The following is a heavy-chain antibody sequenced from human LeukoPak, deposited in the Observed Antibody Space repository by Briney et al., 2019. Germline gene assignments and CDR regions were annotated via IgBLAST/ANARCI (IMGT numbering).Heavy chain of an antibody. CDR3: ARTRYVYYYYYMDV. Sequence: SESLSLTCTVSGGSFSISSYYWGWIRQTPGRGLEWIGTIPYSGTTYYNPSLKSRVTISADRSKNQFFLKLNSVTAADTAVYYCARTRYVYYYYYMDVWGKGTTVTVSS. D-gene: IGHD1-1*01. V-gene: IGHV4-39*01. J-gene: IGHJ6*03. CDR2: IPYSGTT. CDR1: GGSFSISSYY.